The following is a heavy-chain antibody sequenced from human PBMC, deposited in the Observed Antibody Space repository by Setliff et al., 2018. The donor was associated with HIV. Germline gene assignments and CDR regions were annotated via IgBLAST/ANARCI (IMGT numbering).Heavy chain of an antibody. CDR2: ISSSSSYT. J-gene: IGHJ4*02. V-gene: IGHV3-11*06. Sequence: LSLTCTVSGGSISSYYWSWIRQPPGKGLEWVSYISSSSSYTHYADSVKGRFTISRDNVKNSLYLQMNSLRAEDTAVYYCARDRYSGSSTDYWGQGTLVTVSS. CDR3: ARDRYSGSSTDY. CDR1: GGSISSYY. D-gene: IGHD1-26*01.